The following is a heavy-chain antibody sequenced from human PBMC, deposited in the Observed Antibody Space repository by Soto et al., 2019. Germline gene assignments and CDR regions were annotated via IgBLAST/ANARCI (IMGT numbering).Heavy chain of an antibody. CDR3: ATEAAWLPLVGY. Sequence: EVQLVQSGGGLVQPGGSLRLSCAASGLTLTNAWMHWVRQAPGKGLEWVGRIKSEGNGGTIDYAAPVRGRFTISREDSTNTLLRQMSSLKTEDSAIYYCATEAAWLPLVGYWGQGALVTVSS. CDR2: IKSEGNGGTI. V-gene: IGHV3-15*07. D-gene: IGHD5-12*01. CDR1: GLTLTNAW. J-gene: IGHJ4*02.